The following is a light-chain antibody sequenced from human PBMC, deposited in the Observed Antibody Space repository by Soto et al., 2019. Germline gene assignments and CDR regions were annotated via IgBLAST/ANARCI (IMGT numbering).Light chain of an antibody. CDR3: SSYRRGSTYV. CDR1: SSDVGGYNY. J-gene: IGLJ1*01. Sequence: QSALTQPASVSGSPGHSITVSCPGTSSDVGGYNYVSWYQQHPGKAPRLMIYDVTNRPSGVSDRFSGSKSGNTASLTISGLQAEDEADYYCSSYRRGSTYVFGTGTKVTXL. V-gene: IGLV2-14*03. CDR2: DVT.